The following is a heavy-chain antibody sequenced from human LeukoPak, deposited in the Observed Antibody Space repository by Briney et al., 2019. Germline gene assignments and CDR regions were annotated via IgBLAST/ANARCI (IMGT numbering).Heavy chain of an antibody. Sequence: SETLSLTCTVSGGSVSSGSYYWSWIRQPPGKGLEWIGYIYYSGSTNYNPSLKSRVTISVDTSKNQLSLKLSSVTAADTAVYYCARDRTRDYYYYGMDVWGQGTTVTVSS. CDR2: IYYSGST. CDR3: ARDRTRDYYYYGMDV. CDR1: GGSVSSGSYY. D-gene: IGHD1-1*01. J-gene: IGHJ6*02. V-gene: IGHV4-61*01.